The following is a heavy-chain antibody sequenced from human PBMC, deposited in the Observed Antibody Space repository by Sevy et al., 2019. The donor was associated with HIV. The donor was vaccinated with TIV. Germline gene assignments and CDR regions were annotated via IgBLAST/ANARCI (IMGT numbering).Heavy chain of an antibody. D-gene: IGHD6-6*01. CDR1: GVSFSGSY. J-gene: IGHJ6*03. Sequence: SETLSLTCAVYGVSFSGSYWTWIRQPPGKGLEWIGEINDSASTNSNPSLKSRITISVDTSKNQYSLKLTSVTAADTAVYYCARESSSSGSYYYYLDVWGKGTTVTVSS. CDR3: ARESSSSGSYYYYLDV. V-gene: IGHV4-34*01. CDR2: INDSAST.